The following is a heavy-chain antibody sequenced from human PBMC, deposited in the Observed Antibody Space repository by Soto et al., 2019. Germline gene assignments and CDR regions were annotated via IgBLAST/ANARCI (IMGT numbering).Heavy chain of an antibody. Sequence: GASVKVSCKASGGTFSSYTISWVRQAPGQGLEWMGRIIPILGIANYAQKFQGRVTITADKSTSTAYMELSSLRSEDTAVYYCARGRSIAVAGISDYWGQGNLLTVSS. CDR1: GGTFSSYT. V-gene: IGHV1-69*02. J-gene: IGHJ4*02. D-gene: IGHD6-19*01. CDR2: IIPILGIA. CDR3: ARGRSIAVAGISDY.